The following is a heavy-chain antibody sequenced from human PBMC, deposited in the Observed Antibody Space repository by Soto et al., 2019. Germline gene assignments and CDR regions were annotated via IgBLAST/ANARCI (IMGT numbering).Heavy chain of an antibody. CDR2: ISSTTNYI. CDR1: GFIFTRYS. J-gene: IGHJ4*02. CDR3: ARESEDLTSNFDY. Sequence: PGGSLRLSCAASGFIFTRYSMNWFRQALGKGLEWVSSISSTTNYIYYGDSMKGRFTISRDNAKNSLYLEMNSLRAEDTAVYYCARESEDLTSNFDYWGQGTLVTVSS. V-gene: IGHV3-21*06.